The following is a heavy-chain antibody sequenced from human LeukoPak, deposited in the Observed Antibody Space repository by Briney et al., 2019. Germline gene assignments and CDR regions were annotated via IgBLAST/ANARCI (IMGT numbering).Heavy chain of an antibody. V-gene: IGHV3-30-3*01. CDR1: GFTFSSYA. Sequence: GGSLRLSCAASGFTFSSYAMHWVRQAPGKGLEWVAVISYDGSNKYYADSVKGRFTISRDNSKNTLYLQMNSLRAEDTAVYYCARELPQTYYYGSGSLSGGDFDYWGQGTLVTVSS. CDR2: ISYDGSNK. D-gene: IGHD3-10*01. J-gene: IGHJ4*02. CDR3: ARELPQTYYYGSGSLSGGDFDY.